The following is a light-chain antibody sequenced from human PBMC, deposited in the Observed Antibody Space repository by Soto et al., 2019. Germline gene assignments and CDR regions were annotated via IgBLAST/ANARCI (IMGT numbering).Light chain of an antibody. J-gene: IGLJ1*01. V-gene: IGLV2-8*01. CDR3: SSFAGSNNPYV. CDR1: SSDVGGCKF. CDR2: EVS. Sequence: QSALTQPPSASGSPGQSVTISCTGTSSDVGGCKFVSWYQQYPGKAPKLIIYEVSKRPSGVPDRFSGSKSGNTASLTVSGLRAEDEADYYCSSFAGSNNPYVFGTGTKVTVL.